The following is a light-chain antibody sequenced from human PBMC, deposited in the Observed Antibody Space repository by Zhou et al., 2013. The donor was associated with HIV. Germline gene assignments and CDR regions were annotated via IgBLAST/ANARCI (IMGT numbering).Light chain of an antibody. V-gene: IGKV3-15*01. Sequence: EIVLTQSPGTLSVSPGERATLSCRASQSVSSNLAWYQQKPGQAPRLLIYGASTRATGIPARFSGSGSGTEFTLTISSLQSEDFAVYYCQQYNNWPRETFGQGTKLEIK. CDR2: GAS. J-gene: IGKJ2*01. CDR1: QSVSSN. CDR3: QQYNNWPRET.